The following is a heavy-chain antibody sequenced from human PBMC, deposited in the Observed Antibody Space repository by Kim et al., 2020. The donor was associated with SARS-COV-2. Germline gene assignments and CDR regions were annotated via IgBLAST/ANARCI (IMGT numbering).Heavy chain of an antibody. Sequence: ASVKVSCKTSGYTFTNYGISWVRQAPGQGLEWMGWIGTWSGDTEYAQKFQGRVSMTIDTSTITAHLELTGLRSDDTAVYYCARLHDSSGHEDFRHWCQGSMVTVSS. CDR1: GYTFTNYG. CDR2: IGTWSGDT. J-gene: IGHJ1*01. D-gene: IGHD3-22*01. V-gene: IGHV1-18*01. CDR3: ARLHDSSGHEDFRH.